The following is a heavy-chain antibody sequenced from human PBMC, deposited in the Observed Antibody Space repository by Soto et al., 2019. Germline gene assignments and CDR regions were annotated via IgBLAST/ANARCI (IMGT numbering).Heavy chain of an antibody. D-gene: IGHD4-17*01. Sequence: SETLSLTSAVSGGSISSINYWSWIRQPPGKGLEWMGYIYHSGNSDYNPSLKSRVTISVDTSKNQLFLKLNSVTAADTAMYYCARSRNYDYGDSTSYWYFDLWGRGTLVTVSS. V-gene: IGHV4-61*01. CDR3: ARSRNYDYGDSTSYWYFDL. J-gene: IGHJ2*01. CDR1: GGSISSINY. CDR2: IYHSGNS.